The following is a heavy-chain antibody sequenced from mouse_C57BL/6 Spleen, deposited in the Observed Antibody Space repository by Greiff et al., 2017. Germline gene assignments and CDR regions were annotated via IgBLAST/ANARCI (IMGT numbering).Heavy chain of an antibody. J-gene: IGHJ4*01. CDR1: GFTFSDYG. CDR2: ISSGSSTI. Sequence: EVMVVESGGGLVKPGGSLKLSCAASGFTFSDYGMHWVRQAPEKGLEWVAYISSGSSTIYYADTVKGRFTISRDNAKNTLFLQMTSLRSEDTAMYYCATPDGYYAMDYWGQGTSVTVSS. D-gene: IGHD2-3*01. V-gene: IGHV5-17*01. CDR3: ATPDGYYAMDY.